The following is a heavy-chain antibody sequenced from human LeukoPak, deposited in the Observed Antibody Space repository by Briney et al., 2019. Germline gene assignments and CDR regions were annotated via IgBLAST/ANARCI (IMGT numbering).Heavy chain of an antibody. CDR1: GGSISSYY. CDR2: IYYSGST. CDR3: ARLLGDYETPAFDI. Sequence: PSETLSLTCTVSGGSISSYYWSWIRQPPGKGLEWIGYIYYSGSTNYNPSLKSRVTISVDTSKNQFSLKLSSVTAADTAVHYCARLLGDYETPAFDIWGQGTMVTVS. V-gene: IGHV4-59*08. J-gene: IGHJ3*02. D-gene: IGHD4-17*01.